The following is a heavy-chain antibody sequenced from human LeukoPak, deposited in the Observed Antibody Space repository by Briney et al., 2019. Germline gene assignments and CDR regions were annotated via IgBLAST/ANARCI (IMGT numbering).Heavy chain of an antibody. D-gene: IGHD5-12*01. V-gene: IGHV3-64*01. CDR3: ARAKFGATILVY. J-gene: IGHJ4*02. Sequence: GGSLRLSCAASGFTFSSYSMHWVRQAPGKGLEYVSAISSNGGSTYYANSVKGRFTISRDNSKNSLYLQMNSLRDEDTAVYYCARAKFGATILVYWGQGTLVTVSS. CDR1: GFTFSSYS. CDR2: ISSNGGST.